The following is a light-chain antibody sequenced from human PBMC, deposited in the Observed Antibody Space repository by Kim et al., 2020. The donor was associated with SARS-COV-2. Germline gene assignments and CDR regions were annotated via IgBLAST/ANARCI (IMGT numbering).Light chain of an antibody. Sequence: SHGERATHSCRADPSVSISYLAWYQQKPGQAPRLLIYGASSRATGIPDRFSGSGSGTDFTLTISRLEPEDFAVYYCQQYGSSLYTFGQGTKLEI. CDR1: PSVSISY. CDR3: QQYGSSLYT. V-gene: IGKV3-20*01. J-gene: IGKJ2*01. CDR2: GAS.